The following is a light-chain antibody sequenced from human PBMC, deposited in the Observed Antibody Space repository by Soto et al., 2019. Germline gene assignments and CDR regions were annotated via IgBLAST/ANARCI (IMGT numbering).Light chain of an antibody. V-gene: IGKV1-39*01. CDR3: QQNYSPHPIT. Sequence: DIQMTQSPSSLSASVGDRVTITCRASQNVAHFLNWYQQKPGKATKLLIYATSSLHSGVPSRFSGSGFGTDFTLTISSLQTEDFANYYCQQNYSPHPITFGQGTKVEIK. CDR1: QNVAHF. J-gene: IGKJ1*01. CDR2: ATS.